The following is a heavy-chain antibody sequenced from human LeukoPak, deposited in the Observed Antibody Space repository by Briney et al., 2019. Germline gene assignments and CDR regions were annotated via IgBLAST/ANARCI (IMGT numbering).Heavy chain of an antibody. CDR2: INHSGST. CDR3: ARARYSSSWFDY. CDR1: GGSFSGYY. V-gene: IGHV4-34*01. D-gene: IGHD6-13*01. Sequence: SETLSLTCAVYGGSFSGYYWSWIRQPPGKGLEWIGEINHSGSTSYNPSLKSRVTISVDTSKNQFSLKLSSVTAADTAVYYCARARYSSSWFDYWGQGTLVTVSS. J-gene: IGHJ4*02.